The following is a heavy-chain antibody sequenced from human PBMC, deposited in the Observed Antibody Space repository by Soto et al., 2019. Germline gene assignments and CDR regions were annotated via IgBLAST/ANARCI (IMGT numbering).Heavy chain of an antibody. J-gene: IGHJ4*02. CDR1: GASVRNYY. V-gene: IGHV4-59*02. CDR3: ARDYSGASTFDY. CDR2: IYYSGII. Sequence: SETLSLTCTVSGASVRNYYWSWIRQPPGKGLEWIDYIYYSGIIHYNPSLKSRVTISIDTSKNQFSLKLSSVTAADTALYYCARDYSGASTFDYWGQGTVVTVSS. D-gene: IGHD6-19*01.